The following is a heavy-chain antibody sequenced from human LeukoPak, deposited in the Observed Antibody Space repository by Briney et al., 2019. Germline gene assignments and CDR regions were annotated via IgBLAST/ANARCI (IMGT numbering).Heavy chain of an antibody. D-gene: IGHD3-10*01. CDR3: TRVCTMGWD. V-gene: IGHV3-21*01. CDR1: GFSFSYTW. Sequence: GGSLRLSCAASGFSFSYTWMNWVRQAPGKGLEWVSSISSSSRYIYYTDSVKGRFTISRDNAKNSLYLQMNSLTAEDTAVYYCTRVCTMGWDWGQGTLVTVSS. CDR2: ISSSSRYI. J-gene: IGHJ4*02.